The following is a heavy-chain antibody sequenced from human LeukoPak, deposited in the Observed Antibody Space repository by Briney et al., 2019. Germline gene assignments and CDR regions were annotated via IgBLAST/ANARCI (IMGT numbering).Heavy chain of an antibody. D-gene: IGHD5-24*01. Sequence: GGSLRLSCVGSGFTFSDYWMSWVCQAPGKGLEWVANIKQDGGEKDYVDALKGRFTISRDNAKNSLYLQMNSLRAEDTAVYYCARWLELMRNFDWWGQGTLVTVSS. CDR2: IKQDGGEK. V-gene: IGHV3-7*01. CDR3: ARWLELMRNFDW. CDR1: GFTFSDYW. J-gene: IGHJ4*02.